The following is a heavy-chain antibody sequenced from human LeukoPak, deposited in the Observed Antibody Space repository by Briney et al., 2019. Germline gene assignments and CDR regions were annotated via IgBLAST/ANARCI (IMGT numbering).Heavy chain of an antibody. V-gene: IGHV4-39*07. Sequence: SETLSLTCTVSGGSISSSSYYWGWIRQPPGKGLEWIGSIYYSGSTYYNPSLKSRVTISVDTSKNQFSLKLSSVTAADTAVYYCAREDIRVGNWFDPWGQGTLVTVSS. J-gene: IGHJ5*02. D-gene: IGHD2-15*01. CDR1: GGSISSSSYY. CDR2: IYYSGST. CDR3: AREDIRVGNWFDP.